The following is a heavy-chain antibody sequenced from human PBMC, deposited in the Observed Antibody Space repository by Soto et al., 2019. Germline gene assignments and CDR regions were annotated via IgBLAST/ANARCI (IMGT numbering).Heavy chain of an antibody. Sequence: SETLSLTCAVSSGSISSSNWWSWVRQPPGKGLEWIGEIYHSGSTNYNPSLKSRVTISVDKSKNQFSLKLSSVTAADTAVYYCASRPNDFWSGYDYWGQGTLVTVSS. J-gene: IGHJ4*02. V-gene: IGHV4-4*02. CDR2: IYHSGST. CDR3: ASRPNDFWSGYDY. CDR1: SGSISSSNW. D-gene: IGHD3-3*01.